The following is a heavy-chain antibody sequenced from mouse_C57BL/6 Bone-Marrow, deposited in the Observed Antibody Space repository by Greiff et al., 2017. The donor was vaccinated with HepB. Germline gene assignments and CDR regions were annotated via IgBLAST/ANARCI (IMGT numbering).Heavy chain of an antibody. V-gene: IGHV5-16*01. CDR3: ARGSYYGSSYWFAY. CDR2: INYDGSST. D-gene: IGHD1-1*01. Sequence: EVQLVESEGGLVQPGSSMKLSCTASGFTFSDYYMAWVRQVPEKGLEWVANINYDGSSTYYLDSLKSRFIISRDNAKNILYLQMSSLKSEDTATYYCARGSYYGSSYWFAYWGQGTLVTVSA. CDR1: GFTFSDYY. J-gene: IGHJ3*01.